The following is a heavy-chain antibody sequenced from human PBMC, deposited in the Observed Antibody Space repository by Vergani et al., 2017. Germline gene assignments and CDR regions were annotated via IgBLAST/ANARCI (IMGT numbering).Heavy chain of an antibody. Sequence: QVQLQESGPGLVKPSETLSLTCTVSGYSISSGYYWGWIRQPPGKGLEWIGSIYHSGSTYYNPSLKSRVTISVDKSKNQFFLKLSSVTAADTAVYYCARDPSVRRLTPHYYFDYWGQGTLVTVSS. CDR2: IYHSGST. J-gene: IGHJ4*02. CDR3: ARDPSVRRLTPHYYFDY. V-gene: IGHV4-38-2*02. D-gene: IGHD3-10*01. CDR1: GYSISSGYY.